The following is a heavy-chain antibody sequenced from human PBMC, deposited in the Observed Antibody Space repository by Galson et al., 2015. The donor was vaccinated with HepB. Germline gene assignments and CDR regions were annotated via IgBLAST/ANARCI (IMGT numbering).Heavy chain of an antibody. D-gene: IGHD4-17*01. CDR2: FDPEDGET. CDR1: GYTLTELS. CDR3: ARVMAETTATSFYYGMDV. V-gene: IGHV1-24*01. Sequence: SVKVSCKVSGYTLTELSMHWVRQAPGKGLEWMGGFDPEDGETIYAQKFSGRVTMTEDTSTDTAYMELSRLRSEDTAVYYCARVMAETTATSFYYGMDVWCQGTTVTVSS. J-gene: IGHJ6*02.